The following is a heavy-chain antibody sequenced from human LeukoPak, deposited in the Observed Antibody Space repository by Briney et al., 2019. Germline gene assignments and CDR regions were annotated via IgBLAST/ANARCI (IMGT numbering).Heavy chain of an antibody. CDR1: GFTFSTFT. V-gene: IGHV3-21*01. CDR3: ARDGGERYCSSTGCYKDRFDP. CDR2: ISSTSIYI. J-gene: IGHJ5*02. Sequence: GGSLRLSCAASGFTFSTFTMNWVRQAPGKGLEWVSSISSTSIYIDYADSVKGRFTISRDNAENSLYLQMNSLRPEDTAVYYCARDGGERYCSSTGCYKDRFDPWGQGTLVTVSS. D-gene: IGHD2-2*02.